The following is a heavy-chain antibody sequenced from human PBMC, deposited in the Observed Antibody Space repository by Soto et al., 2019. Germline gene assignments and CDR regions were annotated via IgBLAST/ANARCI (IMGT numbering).Heavy chain of an antibody. D-gene: IGHD2-2*01. Sequence: SETLSLTCTVSGGSISSSSYYWGWIRQPPGKGLEWIGSIYYSGSTYYNPSLKSRVTISVDTSKNQFSLKLSSVTAADTAVYYCARGYCSGTSCYLVRPDNWFDPWGQGTLVTVSS. CDR3: ARGYCSGTSCYLVRPDNWFDP. CDR1: GGSISSSSYY. CDR2: IYYSGST. J-gene: IGHJ5*02. V-gene: IGHV4-39*01.